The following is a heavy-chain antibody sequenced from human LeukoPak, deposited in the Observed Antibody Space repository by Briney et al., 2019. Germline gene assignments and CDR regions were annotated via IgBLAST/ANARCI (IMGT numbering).Heavy chain of an antibody. J-gene: IGHJ5*02. CDR1: GFTFDDYA. V-gene: IGHV3-9*01. Sequence: GGSLRLSCAASGFTFDDYAMHWVRQAPGKGLEWVSGISWNSGSIGYADSVKGRFTFSRDNAKNSLYLQMNSLRAEDTALYYCAKDGYSSSWYALNNWFDPWGQGTLVTVSS. CDR2: ISWNSGSI. CDR3: AKDGYSSSWYALNNWFDP. D-gene: IGHD6-13*01.